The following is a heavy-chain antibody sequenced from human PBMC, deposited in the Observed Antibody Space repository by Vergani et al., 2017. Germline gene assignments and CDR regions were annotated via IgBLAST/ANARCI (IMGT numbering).Heavy chain of an antibody. V-gene: IGHV3-48*04. CDR1: GFTFSSYS. CDR3: ARDLLPYNWNDPVGDYYYYGMDV. D-gene: IGHD1-1*01. Sequence: EVQLVESGGGLVQPGGSLRLSCAASGFTFSSYSMNWVRQAPGKGLEWVSYISSSSSTIYYADSVKGRFTMPRDNAKNSLYLQMNSLRAEDTAVYYCARDLLPYNWNDPVGDYYYYGMDVWGQGTTVTVS. CDR2: ISSSSSTI. J-gene: IGHJ6*01.